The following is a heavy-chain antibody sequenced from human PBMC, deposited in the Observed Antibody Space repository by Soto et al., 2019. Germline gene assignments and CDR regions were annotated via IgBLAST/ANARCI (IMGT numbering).Heavy chain of an antibody. Sequence: SETLSLTCTVSGGSISSGGYYWSWIRQHPGKGLEWIGYIYYSGSTYYNPSLKSRVTISVDTSKNQFSLKLSSVTAADTAVYYCARDRSRGIAARVSWFDPWGQGTLVTVPS. CDR3: ARDRSRGIAARVSWFDP. CDR2: IYYSGST. CDR1: GGSISSGGYY. V-gene: IGHV4-31*03. D-gene: IGHD6-6*01. J-gene: IGHJ5*02.